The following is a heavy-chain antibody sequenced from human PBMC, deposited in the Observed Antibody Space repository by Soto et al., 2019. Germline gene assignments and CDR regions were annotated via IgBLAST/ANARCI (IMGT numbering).Heavy chain of an antibody. D-gene: IGHD3-9*01. CDR2: VSSRSTFT. Sequence: QVQLVESGGGLVKPGGSLRLSCAASGFTFSDYFMSWIRQTPGKGLEWLSYVSSRSTFTKYTDSVKGRFTISRDDAKKSLYLQMNSLRAEDTAVYYCARGATGQYGILTGYSHFDLWGQGTLVTVSS. CDR3: ARGATGQYGILTGYSHFDL. V-gene: IGHV3-11*06. J-gene: IGHJ4*02. CDR1: GFTFSDYF.